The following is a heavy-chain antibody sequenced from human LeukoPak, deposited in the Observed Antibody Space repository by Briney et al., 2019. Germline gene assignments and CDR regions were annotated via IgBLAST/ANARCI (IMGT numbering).Heavy chain of an antibody. CDR2: IKQDGSEK. D-gene: IGHD6-19*01. V-gene: IGHV3-7*01. Sequence: GGSLRLSCAASGFTFSSHWMNWVRQAQGKGLEWVANIKQDGSEKYYLDTVKGRFTISREKAKKPLYLQMNSLRAEETAVYYCARDHTVGQWPTHFDYWGQGTLVTVSS. CDR1: GFTFSSHW. CDR3: ARDHTVGQWPTHFDY. J-gene: IGHJ4*02.